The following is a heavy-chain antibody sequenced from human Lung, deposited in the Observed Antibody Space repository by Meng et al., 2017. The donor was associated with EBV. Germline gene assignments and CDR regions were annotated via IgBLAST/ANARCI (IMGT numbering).Heavy chain of an antibody. Sequence: VQLQESGPRMRKPSETLSLTCAVSGGSISSSNWWSWVRQPPGKGLEWIGKIYHSGSTNYNPSLKSRVTISVDKSKNQFSLKLSSVTAADTAVYYCARARSIAAAVIDYWGQGTLVTVSS. CDR1: GGSISSSNW. V-gene: IGHV4-4*02. D-gene: IGHD6-13*01. CDR3: ARARSIAAAVIDY. J-gene: IGHJ4*02. CDR2: IYHSGST.